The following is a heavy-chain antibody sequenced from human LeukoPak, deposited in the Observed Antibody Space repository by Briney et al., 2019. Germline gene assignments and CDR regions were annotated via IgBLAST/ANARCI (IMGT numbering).Heavy chain of an antibody. Sequence: SETLSLTCAVYGGSFSGYYWSWIRQPPGKGLEWIGEINHSGSTNYNPSLKSRVTISVDTSKNQFSLKLSSVTAADTAVYYCARGLSPPRKYSSSWYRGPGWFDPWGQGTLVTVSS. D-gene: IGHD6-13*01. CDR2: INHSGST. J-gene: IGHJ5*02. V-gene: IGHV4-34*01. CDR3: ARGLSPPRKYSSSWYRGPGWFDP. CDR1: GGSFSGYY.